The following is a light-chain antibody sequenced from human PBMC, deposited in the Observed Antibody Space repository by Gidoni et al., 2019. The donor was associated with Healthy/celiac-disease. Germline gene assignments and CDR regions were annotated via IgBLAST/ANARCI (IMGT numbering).Light chain of an antibody. CDR3: QQRSNWPGT. CDR2: DAS. V-gene: IGKV3-11*01. CDR1: QSLSSY. Sequence: EIVLTQSPATLSLSPGERATLSCRASQSLSSYLAWYQQKPGQAPRLLIYDASNRATGIPARFSGSGSGTDFTLTISSLEPEDFAVYYCQQRSNWPGTFGQXTKVEIK. J-gene: IGKJ1*01.